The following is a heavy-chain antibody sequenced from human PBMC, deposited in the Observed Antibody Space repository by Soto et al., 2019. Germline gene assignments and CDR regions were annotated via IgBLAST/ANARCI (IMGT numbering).Heavy chain of an antibody. V-gene: IGHV1-69*02. CDR3: AFLGYCSGGSCYGNYYYGMDV. J-gene: IGHJ6*02. CDR1: GGTFSSYT. Sequence: QVQLVQSGAEVKKPGSSVKVSCKASGGTFSSYTISWVRQAPGQGLEWMGRIIPILGIANYAQKFQGRVPITEDKSTSTAYMELSSLRSEDTAVYYCAFLGYCSGGSCYGNYYYGMDVWGQGTTVTVSS. CDR2: IIPILGIA. D-gene: IGHD2-15*01.